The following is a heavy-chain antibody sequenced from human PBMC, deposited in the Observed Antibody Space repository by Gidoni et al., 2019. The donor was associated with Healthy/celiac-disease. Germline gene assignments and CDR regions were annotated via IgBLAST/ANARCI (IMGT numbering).Heavy chain of an antibody. J-gene: IGHJ4*02. Sequence: QVQQQESGPGLVKPAETLSRTGTDSGGSIRSYYWSWIRQPPGKGLEWIVYFSYRGPTNYTPSLKCRVTISVAPSKNPFSLKLRSVTAADTAVYYCARSGWQPLVLIDYLGQGPLVTFSS. CDR2: FSYRGPT. V-gene: IGHV4-59*01. D-gene: IGHD6-13*01. CDR1: GGSIRSYY. CDR3: ARSGWQPLVLIDY.